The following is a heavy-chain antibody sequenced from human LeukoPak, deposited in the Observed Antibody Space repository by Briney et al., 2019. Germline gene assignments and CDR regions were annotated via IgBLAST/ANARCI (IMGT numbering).Heavy chain of an antibody. CDR3: ARDRRRDGYNSYFDY. CDR2: ISGSGGST. J-gene: IGHJ4*02. CDR1: GFTFSSYA. Sequence: HPGGSLRLSCAASGFTFSSYAMSWVRQAPGKGLEWVSAISGSGGSTYYADSVKGRFTISRDNSKNTLYLQMNSLRAEDTAVYYCARDRRRDGYNSYFDYWGQRTLVTVSS. D-gene: IGHD5-12*01. V-gene: IGHV3-23*01.